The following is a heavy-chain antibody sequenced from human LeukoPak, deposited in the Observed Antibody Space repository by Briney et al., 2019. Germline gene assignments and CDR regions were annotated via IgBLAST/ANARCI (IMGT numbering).Heavy chain of an antibody. CDR3: ARASDIAVTGFDF. CDR2: IYNGGSI. J-gene: IGHJ4*02. Sequence: SESLSLTCTASGSSFSSYDWSWIRQTPSNGLEWIASIYNGGSINYNPSLKGRSTISMDTPKSHFSLRLSSVTAADTAVYFCARASDIAVTGFDFWGQGLLVTVSA. CDR1: GSSFSSYD. V-gene: IGHV4-59*01. D-gene: IGHD6-19*01.